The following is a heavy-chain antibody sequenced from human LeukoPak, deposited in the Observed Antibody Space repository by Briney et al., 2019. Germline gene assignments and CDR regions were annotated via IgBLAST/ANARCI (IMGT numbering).Heavy chain of an antibody. J-gene: IGHJ4*02. D-gene: IGHD3-22*01. CDR1: GYIFTNYW. CDR3: ARVYDSSGYYSSFSY. Sequence: GESLTISCKGSGYIFTNYWIGWVRQMPGKGLEWMGVIYPGDSDTRYSPSFQGQVTISADRSITTTYLQWSSLRASDTAMYYCARVYDSSGYYSSFSYWGQGTLVTVSS. CDR2: IYPGDSDT. V-gene: IGHV5-51*01.